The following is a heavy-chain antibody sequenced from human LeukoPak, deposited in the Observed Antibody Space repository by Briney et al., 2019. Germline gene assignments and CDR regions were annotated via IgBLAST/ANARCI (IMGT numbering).Heavy chain of an antibody. J-gene: IGHJ4*02. V-gene: IGHV3-7*03. CDR3: AKFDTPYDFWSGSLFDY. CDR1: GFTFSSYA. D-gene: IGHD3-3*01. CDR2: IKQDGSEK. Sequence: GGSLRLSCAASGFTFSSYAMSWVRQAPGKGLEWVANIKQDGSEKYYVDSVKGRFTISRDNAKNSLYLQMNSLRAEDTALYYCAKFDTPYDFWSGSLFDYWGQGTLVTVSS.